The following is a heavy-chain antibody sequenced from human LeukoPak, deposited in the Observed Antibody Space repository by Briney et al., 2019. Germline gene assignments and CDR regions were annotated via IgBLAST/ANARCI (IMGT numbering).Heavy chain of an antibody. Sequence: SETLSLTCTVSGGSINSVDDCWSWIRQPPGKGLEWIGYICYSGSPYYNPSLKSRVTISVDTSKNQFSLSLSSVTAADTAVYYCARVGCSSTSCYFDYWGQGTLVTVSS. V-gene: IGHV4-30-4*08. CDR2: ICYSGSP. D-gene: IGHD2-2*01. CDR1: GGSINSVDDC. CDR3: ARVGCSSTSCYFDY. J-gene: IGHJ4*02.